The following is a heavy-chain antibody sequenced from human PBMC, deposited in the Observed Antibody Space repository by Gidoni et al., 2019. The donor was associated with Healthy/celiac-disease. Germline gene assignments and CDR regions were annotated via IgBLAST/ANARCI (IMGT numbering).Heavy chain of an antibody. Sequence: QVQLQQWGAGLLKPSETLSLTCAVYGGSFSGYYWSWIRQPPGKGLEWIGEINHSGSTNYNPSLKSRVTISVDTSKNQFSLKLSSVTAADTAVYYCASSIRYFDWSSNWFDPWGQGTLVTVSS. J-gene: IGHJ5*02. CDR1: GGSFSGYY. CDR3: ASSIRYFDWSSNWFDP. CDR2: INHSGST. D-gene: IGHD3-9*01. V-gene: IGHV4-34*01.